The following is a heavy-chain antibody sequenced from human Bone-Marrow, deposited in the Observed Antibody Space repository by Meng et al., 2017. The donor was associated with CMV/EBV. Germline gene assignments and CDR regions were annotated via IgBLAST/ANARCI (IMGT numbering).Heavy chain of an antibody. Sequence: LPLTCAASGFTFSSYSMNWVRQAPGKGLEWVSSISSSSSYIYYADSVKGRFTISRDNAKNSLYLQMNSLRAEDTAVYYCARLPSYYYGSGSPYFDYWGQGTLVTVSS. D-gene: IGHD3-10*01. CDR3: ARLPSYYYGSGSPYFDY. J-gene: IGHJ4*02. CDR2: ISSSSSYI. V-gene: IGHV3-21*01. CDR1: GFTFSSYS.